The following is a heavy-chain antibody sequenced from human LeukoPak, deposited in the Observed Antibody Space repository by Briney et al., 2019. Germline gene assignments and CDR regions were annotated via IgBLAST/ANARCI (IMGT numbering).Heavy chain of an antibody. CDR1: GGTFSSYA. V-gene: IGHV1-69*01. J-gene: IGHJ4*02. CDR2: IIPIFGTA. Sequence: SVKVSCKASGGTFSSYAISWVRQAPGQGLEWMGGIIPIFGTANYAQKFQGRVTITADESTSTAYMELSSLRSDDTAVYYCARYCSSTSCYSDYWGQGTLVTVSS. CDR3: ARYCSSTSCYSDY. D-gene: IGHD2-2*01.